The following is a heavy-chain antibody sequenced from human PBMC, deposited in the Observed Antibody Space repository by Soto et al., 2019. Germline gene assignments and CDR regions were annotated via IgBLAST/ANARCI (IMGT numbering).Heavy chain of an antibody. CDR3: AKDEGAAVESPGD. J-gene: IGHJ4*01. V-gene: IGHV3-43*01. Sequence: PGWSLRLSCASSVFIFDDFTMHWVRLVPGKGLQWVSYINWDGRIAMYADSVKGRFTISRDNTNNHLYLQMNSLRSDDTALYYCAKDEGAAVESPGDWGHGTLVTVSS. CDR1: VFIFDDFT. CDR2: INWDGRIA. D-gene: IGHD6-13*01.